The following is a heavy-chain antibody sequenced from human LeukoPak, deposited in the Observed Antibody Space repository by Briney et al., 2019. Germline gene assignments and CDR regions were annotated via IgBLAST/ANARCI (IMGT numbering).Heavy chain of an antibody. D-gene: IGHD6-13*01. V-gene: IGHV1-24*01. CDR1: GYTLTELS. Sequence: EASVKVSCTVSGYTLTELSMHWVRQAPGKGLEWMGGFDPEDGETIYAQKFQGRVTMTEDTSTDTAYMELSSLRSEDTAVYYCATWAGYSSSCQLDYWGQGTLVTVSS. CDR3: ATWAGYSSSCQLDY. CDR2: FDPEDGET. J-gene: IGHJ4*02.